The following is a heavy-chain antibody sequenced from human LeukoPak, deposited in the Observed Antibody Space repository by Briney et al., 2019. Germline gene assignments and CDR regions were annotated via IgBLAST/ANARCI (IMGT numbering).Heavy chain of an antibody. J-gene: IGHJ4*02. D-gene: IGHD3-3*01. Sequence: GGSLRLSCAASGFTVSSNYMTWVRQAPGKGLERVSVIYSGGSTYYADSVKGRFTISRDNSKNALYLQMNSLRAEDTAVYYCVRVLSGYYTRGFDYWGQGTLVTVSS. CDR2: IYSGGST. CDR3: VRVLSGYYTRGFDY. V-gene: IGHV3-53*01. CDR1: GFTVSSNY.